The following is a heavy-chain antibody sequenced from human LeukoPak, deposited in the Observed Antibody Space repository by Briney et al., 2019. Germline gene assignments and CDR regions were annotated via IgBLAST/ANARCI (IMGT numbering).Heavy chain of an antibody. D-gene: IGHD5-18*01. V-gene: IGHV3-30-3*01. Sequence: GGSLRLSCAASGFTFSSYAMHWVRQAPGKGLEWVAVISYDGSNKYYADSVKGRFTISRDNSKNTLYLQMNSLRAEDTAVYYCARGDTALSSWGQGTLVTVSS. CDR2: ISYDGSNK. CDR1: GFTFSSYA. J-gene: IGHJ4*02. CDR3: ARGDTALSS.